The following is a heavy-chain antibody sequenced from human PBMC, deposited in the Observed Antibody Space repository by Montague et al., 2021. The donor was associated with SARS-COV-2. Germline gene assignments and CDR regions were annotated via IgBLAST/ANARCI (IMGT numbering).Heavy chain of an antibody. D-gene: IGHD6-13*01. CDR3: AKAYSSSWWNWFDP. V-gene: IGHV3-23*03. CDR1: GFTLSSYA. CDR2: IHNGDGNT. J-gene: IGHJ5*02. Sequence: SLRLSCAASGFTLSSYAMSWVRQAPGKGLEWVSVIHNGDGNTYYGDSVKGRFTISRDNSKNTLYLQMKSLRAEDTAVYYCAKAYSSSWWNWFDPWGQGTLVTVSS.